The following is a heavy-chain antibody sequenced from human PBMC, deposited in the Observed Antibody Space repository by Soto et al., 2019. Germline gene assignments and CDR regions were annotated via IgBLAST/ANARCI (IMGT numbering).Heavy chain of an antibody. Sequence: GESLQISCKGSGYSFTSYWISCVRQMPGKGLEWMGMIDPSDSYTNYSPSFQGHVTISADKSISTAYLQWSSLKASDTAMYYCARRTGTVPRPHYYYYGMAVWGQGTTVTAP. CDR3: ARRTGTVPRPHYYYYGMAV. V-gene: IGHV5-10-1*01. D-gene: IGHD1-1*01. CDR1: GYSFTSYW. J-gene: IGHJ6*02. CDR2: IDPSDSYT.